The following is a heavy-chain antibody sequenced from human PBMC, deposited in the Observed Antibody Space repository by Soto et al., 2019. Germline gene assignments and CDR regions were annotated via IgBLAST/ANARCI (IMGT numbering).Heavy chain of an antibody. CDR1: GGTFNRDG. V-gene: IGHV1-69*06. CDR3: ATIRHSRETGMPDLDS. Sequence: QVQLVQSGAEVRKPGSSVRLSCKVSGGTFNRDGITWVRQAPGQGLEWMGEIIPILGTVKFAQKFQGRVKVTADKSTDTDNTEISTLMSEHTALYYGATIRHSRETGMPDLDSWGQGRLVTVSS. D-gene: IGHD1-26*01. J-gene: IGHJ4*02. CDR2: IIPILGTV.